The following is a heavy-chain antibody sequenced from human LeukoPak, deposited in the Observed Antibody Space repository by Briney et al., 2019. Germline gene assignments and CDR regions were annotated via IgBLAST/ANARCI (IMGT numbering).Heavy chain of an antibody. Sequence: GESLKISCKGSGYSFTSYWIGWVRQMPGKGLEWMGIIYPGDSDIRYSPSFQGQVTISADKSISTAYLQWSSLKASDTAMYYCARAPHDDIAVAGPGWIYGMDVWGQGTTVTVSS. J-gene: IGHJ6*02. D-gene: IGHD6-19*01. CDR1: GYSFTSYW. CDR3: ARAPHDDIAVAGPGWIYGMDV. V-gene: IGHV5-51*01. CDR2: IYPGDSDI.